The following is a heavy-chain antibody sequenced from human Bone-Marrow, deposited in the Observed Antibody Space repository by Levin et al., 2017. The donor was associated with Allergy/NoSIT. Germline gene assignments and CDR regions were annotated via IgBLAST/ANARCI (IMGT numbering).Heavy chain of an antibody. V-gene: IGHV1-18*01. Sequence: ASVKVSCKAAGYTFTSYGISWVRQAPGQGLEWMGWISAYSGNTKYTQKLQGRVTMTTDTSTSTAYMELRSLRSDDTAVYYCARDVEELSQTGGIDVWGQGTTVIVFS. CDR1: GYTFTSYG. D-gene: IGHD1/OR15-1a*01. CDR2: ISAYSGNT. CDR3: ARDVEELSQTGGIDV. J-gene: IGHJ6*02.